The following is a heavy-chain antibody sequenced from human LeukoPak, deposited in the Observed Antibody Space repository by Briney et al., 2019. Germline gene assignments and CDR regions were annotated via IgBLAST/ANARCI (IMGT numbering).Heavy chain of an antibody. D-gene: IGHD4-17*01. CDR2: IYYSGST. V-gene: IGHV4-30-4*01. J-gene: IGHJ4*02. CDR3: ARAGTTVTTGADY. CDR1: GGSISSGDYY. Sequence: PSETLSLTCTVSGGSISSGDYYWSWIRQPPGKGLEWIGYIYYSGSTYYNPSLKSRVTISVDTSKNQFSLKLSSVTAADTAVYYCARAGTTVTTGADYWGQGTLVTVSS.